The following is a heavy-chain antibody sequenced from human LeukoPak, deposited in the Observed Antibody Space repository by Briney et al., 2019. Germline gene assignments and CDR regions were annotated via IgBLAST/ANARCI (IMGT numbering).Heavy chain of an antibody. CDR3: AKGAASWSADY. J-gene: IGHJ4*02. CDR2: VVYDGNDE. CDR1: GFTFSNYG. Sequence: GGSLRLSCAASGFTFSNYGMHWARQAPGKGLEWVALVVYDGNDEYYADSVRGRFTISRDNAKNTVYLQITSLRGEDTAVYYCAKGAASWSADYWGQGTLVTVSS. V-gene: IGHV3-30*02. D-gene: IGHD6-13*01.